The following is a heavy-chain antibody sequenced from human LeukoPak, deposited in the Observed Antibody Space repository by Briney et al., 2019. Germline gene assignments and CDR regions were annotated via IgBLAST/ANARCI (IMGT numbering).Heavy chain of an antibody. J-gene: IGHJ6*03. D-gene: IGHD2-2*01. Sequence: GGSLRLACADSGFTFSSYEINWVRQAPGKGLEWVSYISSSGNTICYAESVKGRFTISRDNAKNSLYLQMSSLRVEDTAVYYCARVLSDIVVPPGYMDVWGKGTTVTISS. CDR3: ARVLSDIVVPPGYMDV. CDR2: ISSSGNTI. CDR1: GFTFSSYE. V-gene: IGHV3-48*03.